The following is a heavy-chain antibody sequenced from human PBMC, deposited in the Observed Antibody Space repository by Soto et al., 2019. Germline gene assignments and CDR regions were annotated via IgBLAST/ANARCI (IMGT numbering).Heavy chain of an antibody. Sequence: TGGPLRLRCAAVGGTFSSYGMNWVRKAPGKGLEWVSYISSSSSTIYYADSVKGRFTISRDNAKNSLYLQMNSLRAEDTAVYYCAREYCSSTSCLNWFDPWGQGTLVTVS. J-gene: IGHJ5*02. CDR1: GGTFSSYG. CDR3: AREYCSSTSCLNWFDP. D-gene: IGHD2-2*01. CDR2: ISSSSSTI. V-gene: IGHV3-48*01.